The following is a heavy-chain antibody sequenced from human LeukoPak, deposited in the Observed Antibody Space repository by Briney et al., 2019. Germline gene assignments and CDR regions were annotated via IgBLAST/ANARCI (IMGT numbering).Heavy chain of an antibody. J-gene: IGHJ4*02. CDR2: IYSGGTT. V-gene: IGHV3-66*02. D-gene: IGHD2-2*01. Sequence: PGGSLRLSCAASGFTVSSNFMNWVRQAPGKGLEWVSVIYSGGTTYYADSVKGRSTVSRDNSKNTLYLQMNSLRAEDTAVYYCARDAGCSTTSCRPGYFDYWGQGTLVTVSS. CDR1: GFTVSSNF. CDR3: ARDAGCSTTSCRPGYFDY.